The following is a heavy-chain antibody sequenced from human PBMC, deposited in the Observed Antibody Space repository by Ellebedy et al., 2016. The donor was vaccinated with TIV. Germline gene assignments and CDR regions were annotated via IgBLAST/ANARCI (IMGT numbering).Heavy chain of an antibody. Sequence: GGSLRLSCATSGFTFSYYWMHWVRQAPGKGLEWVSRIRRDGDIRGYADSVKGRFTVSRDNAKNTLYLQMNSLRADDTGVYYCATDEGGSYDSWGQGTRVTVSA. CDR3: ATDEGGSYDS. V-gene: IGHV3-74*01. CDR2: IRRDGDIR. J-gene: IGHJ4*02. CDR1: GFTFSYYW. D-gene: IGHD2-15*01.